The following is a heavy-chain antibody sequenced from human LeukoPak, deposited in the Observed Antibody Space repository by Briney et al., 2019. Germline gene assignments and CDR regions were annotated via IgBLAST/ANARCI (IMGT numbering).Heavy chain of an antibody. D-gene: IGHD3-16*01. CDR3: ARDLEYLYPGGAFDI. CDR2: ISAYNGNT. J-gene: IGHJ3*02. V-gene: IGHV1-18*01. CDR1: GYTFTSYG. Sequence: ASVKVSCKASGYTFTSYGISWVRQAPGQGLEWMGWISAYNGNTNYAQKFQGRVTMTRDTSISTAYMELSRLRSDDTAVYYCARDLEYLYPGGAFDIWGQGTMVTVSS.